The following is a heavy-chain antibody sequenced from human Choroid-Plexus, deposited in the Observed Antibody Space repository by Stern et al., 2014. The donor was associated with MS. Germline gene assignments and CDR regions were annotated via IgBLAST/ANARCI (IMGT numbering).Heavy chain of an antibody. CDR3: AKDRHYLTYFFDH. CDR1: GFTFGSCA. V-gene: IGHV3-30*18. Sequence: VQLVESGGGVVQPGRPLRLSCVASGFTFGSCAMHWVRQAPGKGLEWVAGVSYDGSNKYYADSVKGRFTISRDNSQNTLYMQMSSLRPEYTAVYYCAKDRHYLTYFFDHWGQGSLVTVSS. D-gene: IGHD2/OR15-2a*01. J-gene: IGHJ5*02. CDR2: VSYDGSNK.